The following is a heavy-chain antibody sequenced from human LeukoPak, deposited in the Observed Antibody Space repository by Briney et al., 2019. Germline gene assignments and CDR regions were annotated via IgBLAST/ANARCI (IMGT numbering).Heavy chain of an antibody. D-gene: IGHD5-18*01. J-gene: IGHJ4*02. CDR3: AKDTAQGYTYGTIEQDY. Sequence: GGSLRLSCAASGIAFSTYAMSWVRQAPGKGLEWVSVVSESGEITHYADSVKGRFTISRDSSKNTVYSQMNSLRAEDSAVYYCAKDTAQGYTYGTIEQDYWGQGTRVTVSS. CDR1: GIAFSTYA. V-gene: IGHV3-23*01. CDR2: VSESGEIT.